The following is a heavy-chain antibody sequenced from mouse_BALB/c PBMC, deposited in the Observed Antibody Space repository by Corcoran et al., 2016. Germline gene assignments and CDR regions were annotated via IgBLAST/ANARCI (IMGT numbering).Heavy chain of an antibody. CDR3: TNGSYEAWFAY. CDR1: GFNIKDTY. D-gene: IGHD1-1*02. V-gene: IGHV14-3*02. J-gene: IGHJ3*01. CDR2: IDPANDNT. Sequence: EVQLQQSGAELVKPGASVKLYCTASGFNIKDTYLHWVKQRPEQGLKWIGRIDPANDNTKFDPKFQGKATITADTSSNTAYLQLSSLTSEDTAVYYCTNGSYEAWFAYWGQGTLVTVSA.